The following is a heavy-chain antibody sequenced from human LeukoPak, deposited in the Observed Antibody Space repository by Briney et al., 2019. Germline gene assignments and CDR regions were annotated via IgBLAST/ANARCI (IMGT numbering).Heavy chain of an antibody. V-gene: IGHV3-33*01. CDR3: ARDRGRLGYFDN. CDR2: IWYDGSNK. Sequence: GGCLRLSCAGSGFTFSSYGMHWVRQAPGKGLEWVAVIWYDGSNKYYADSVKGRFTISRDNSKDTLYLQMNSLRAEDTAVYFCARDRGRLGYFDNWGQGTLVTVSS. CDR1: GFTFSSYG. J-gene: IGHJ4*02. D-gene: IGHD6-19*01.